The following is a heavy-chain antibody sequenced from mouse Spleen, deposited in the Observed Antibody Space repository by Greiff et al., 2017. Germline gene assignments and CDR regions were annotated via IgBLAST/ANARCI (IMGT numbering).Heavy chain of an antibody. CDR2: ISSGGSYT. CDR1: GFTFSSYA. D-gene: IGHD2-1*01. J-gene: IGHJ2*01. Sequence: EVKLVESGGGLVKPGGSLKLSCAASGFTFSSYAMSWVRQTPEKRLEWVATISSGGSYTYYPDSVKGRFTISRDNAKNTLYLQMSSLRSEDTAMYYCATYGNQYWGQGTTLTVSS. CDR3: ATYGNQY. V-gene: IGHV5-9-1*01.